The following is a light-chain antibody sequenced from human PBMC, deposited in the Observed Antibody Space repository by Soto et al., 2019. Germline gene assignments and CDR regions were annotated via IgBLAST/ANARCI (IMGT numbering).Light chain of an antibody. Sequence: QSVLTQPLSASGAPGQRVTISCTGSSSNIGAGYDVHWYQQLPGTAPKLLIYGNSNRPSGVPDRFSGSKSGTSASLAITGLQAEDEADYYCQYYDSSLSVLYVFGTGTKVT. CDR3: QYYDSSLSVLYV. V-gene: IGLV1-40*01. CDR2: GNS. CDR1: SSNIGAGYD. J-gene: IGLJ1*01.